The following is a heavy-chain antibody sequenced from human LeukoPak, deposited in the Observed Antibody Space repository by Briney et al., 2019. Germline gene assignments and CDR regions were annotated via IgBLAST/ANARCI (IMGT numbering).Heavy chain of an antibody. CDR3: ARGRRLSSSWYWYFDY. CDR1: GFTFVVSG. J-gene: IGHJ4*02. Sequence: GGSLRLSCAAPGFTFVVSGMSWGRHAPGRGLEWGSVISSNGGRTYYADSVKGRFTISRENAKNFLYLQMNSLRAGDTAVYYCARGRRLSSSWYWYFDYWGEGTLVTVSS. D-gene: IGHD6-13*01. CDR2: ISSNGGRT. V-gene: IGHV3-23*01.